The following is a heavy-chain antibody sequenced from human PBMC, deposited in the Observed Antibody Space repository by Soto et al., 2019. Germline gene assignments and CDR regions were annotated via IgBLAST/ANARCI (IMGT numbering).Heavy chain of an antibody. CDR1: GFSFSTNGVG. V-gene: IGHV2-5*02. D-gene: IGHD3-3*01. Sequence: QITLKESGPTLVKPTQTPTLTCTFSGFSFSTNGVGVAWIRQPPGGALEWLALIYWDDDKKYNPSLRSRLSITRDTSKNQVLFTMSNMDPVDTATYYCAYRFLSGVGDYWDPGTLVTVSS. J-gene: IGHJ4*02. CDR3: AYRFLSGVGDY. CDR2: IYWDDDK.